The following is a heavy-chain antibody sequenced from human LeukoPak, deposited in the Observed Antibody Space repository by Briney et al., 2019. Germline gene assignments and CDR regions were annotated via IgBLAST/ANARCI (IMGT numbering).Heavy chain of an antibody. D-gene: IGHD3-22*01. CDR3: ARERYYYDSSGYYSPGYYYSMDV. CDR1: GGSISSYY. V-gene: IGHV4-59*01. Sequence: SETLSLTCTVSGGSISSYYWSWIRQPPGKGLEWIGFIYYSESSNYNPSLRSRVTISVDTSKNQFSLKLSSVTAADTAVYYCARERYYYDSSGYYSPGYYYSMDVWGQGTTVTVSS. CDR2: IYYSESS. J-gene: IGHJ6*02.